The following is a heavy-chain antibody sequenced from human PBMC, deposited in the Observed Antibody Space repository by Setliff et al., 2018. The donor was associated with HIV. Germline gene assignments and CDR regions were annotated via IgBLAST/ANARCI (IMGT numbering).Heavy chain of an antibody. CDR2: LYYSGDT. J-gene: IGHJ5*02. CDR3: ARHVDSDGSGNPDWFDP. CDR1: GDSVNSESYF. D-gene: IGHD3-22*01. V-gene: IGHV4-39*01. Sequence: SETLSLTCTVSGDSVNSESYFWGWIRQSPRKGLEWIGTLYYSGDTHYNPSLKSRATISVDTSKNQFPLNLNFVTAADTAVYYCARHVDSDGSGNPDWFDPWGQGTLVTVSS.